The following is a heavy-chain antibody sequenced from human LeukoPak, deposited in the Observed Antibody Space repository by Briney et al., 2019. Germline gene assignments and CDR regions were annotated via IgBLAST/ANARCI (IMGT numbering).Heavy chain of an antibody. Sequence: SETLSLTCTVSGGSISSSSYYWGWIRQPPGKGLEWIGSIYYSGSTYYNPSLKSRVTISVDTSKNQFSLKLSSVTAADTAVYYCARQGYCSGGSCYSMDYWGQGTLVTVSS. V-gene: IGHV4-39*01. D-gene: IGHD2-15*01. CDR3: ARQGYCSGGSCYSMDY. CDR2: IYYSGST. CDR1: GGSISSSSYY. J-gene: IGHJ4*02.